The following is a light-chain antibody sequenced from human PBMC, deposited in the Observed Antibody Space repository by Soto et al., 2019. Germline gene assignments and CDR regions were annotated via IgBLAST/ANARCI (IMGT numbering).Light chain of an antibody. J-gene: IGKJ5*01. CDR3: QQYNDWPIT. CDR2: DAS. Sequence: ETVMTQCPATMSVSPGERGTLSCRASQSVSSNLAWYQQKPGQTPRLLIYDASTRATGIPARFSGSGSGTEFTLTISSLQSEDFAVYHCQQYNDWPITFGQGTRLEIK. V-gene: IGKV3-15*01. CDR1: QSVSSN.